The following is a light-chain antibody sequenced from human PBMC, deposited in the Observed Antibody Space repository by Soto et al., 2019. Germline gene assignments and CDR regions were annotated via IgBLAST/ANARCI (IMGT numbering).Light chain of an antibody. CDR3: QQSYSTLYA. J-gene: IGKJ1*01. V-gene: IGKV1-39*01. CDR1: QDISYY. Sequence: DIHMTQSPSSLSASVGDRVTITCRASQDISYYLNWYQHKPGTAPKLLIFGASHLQTGVPSRFSGSGSGTDFSLTISSLQSEDYATYYCQQSYSTLYAFGQGTKVEIK. CDR2: GAS.